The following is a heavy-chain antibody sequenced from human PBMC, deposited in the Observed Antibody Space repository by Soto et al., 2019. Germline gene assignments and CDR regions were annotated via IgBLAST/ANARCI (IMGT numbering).Heavy chain of an antibody. D-gene: IGHD6-19*01. J-gene: IGHJ6*02. V-gene: IGHV3-21*01. CDR3: ARDLAVAVAQYYGMDV. CDR1: GFTFSSYS. CDR2: ISSSSSYI. Sequence: SLRLSCAASGFTFSSYSMNWVRQAPGKGLEWVSSISSSSSYIYYADSVKGRFTISRDNAKNSLYLQMNSLRAEDTAVYYCARDLAVAVAQYYGMDVWGQGTTVTVSS.